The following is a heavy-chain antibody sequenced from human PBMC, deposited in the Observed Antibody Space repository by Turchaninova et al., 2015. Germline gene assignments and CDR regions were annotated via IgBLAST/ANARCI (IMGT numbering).Heavy chain of an antibody. D-gene: IGHD3-10*01. V-gene: IGHV5-51*01. J-gene: IGHJ4*02. CDR1: GYTVSDYW. CDR2: IYPGHSET. CDR3: ARFGGPTFQRWEFDY. Sequence: EVQLVQSGAEGKEPGESLRTSCRGSGYTVSDYWITWVRQRPGKGLEWMGIIYPGHSETRYSPSFQGQVTISVDKSISTAYLQWSSLKASDTAIYYCARFGGPTFQRWEFDYWGQGTLVTVSS.